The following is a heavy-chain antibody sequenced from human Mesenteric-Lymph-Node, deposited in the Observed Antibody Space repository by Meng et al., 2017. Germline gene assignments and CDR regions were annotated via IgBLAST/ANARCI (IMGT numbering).Heavy chain of an antibody. CDR3: ARDGPRDCSSTSCLTFDP. CDR1: GYTFTGYY. Sequence: ASVKVSCKASGYTFTGYYMHWVRQAPGQGLEWMGWINPNSGGTNYAQKFQGRVTMTRDTSISTAYMELSRLRSDDTAVYYCARDGPRDCSSTSCLTFDPWGQGTLVTVSS. V-gene: IGHV1-2*02. D-gene: IGHD2-2*01. J-gene: IGHJ5*02. CDR2: INPNSGGT.